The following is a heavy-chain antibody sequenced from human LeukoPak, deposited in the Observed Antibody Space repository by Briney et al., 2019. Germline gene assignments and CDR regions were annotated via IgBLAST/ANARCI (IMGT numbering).Heavy chain of an antibody. Sequence: GRSLRLSCAASGFTFSSYAMHWVRQAPGKGLEWVAVISYDGSNKYYADSVKGRFTISRDNSKNTLYLQMNSLRAEDTAVYYCARDWDEVAADTESYFDYWGQGTLVTVSS. V-gene: IGHV3-30-3*01. D-gene: IGHD2-15*01. J-gene: IGHJ4*02. CDR1: GFTFSSYA. CDR2: ISYDGSNK. CDR3: ARDWDEVAADTESYFDY.